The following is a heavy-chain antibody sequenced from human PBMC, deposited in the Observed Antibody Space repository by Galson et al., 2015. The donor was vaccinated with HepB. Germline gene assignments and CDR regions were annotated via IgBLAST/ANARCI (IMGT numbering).Heavy chain of an antibody. CDR2: IKQDGSEK. V-gene: IGHV3-7*03. CDR3: ARDPDSSSWTSSYYYYGMDV. J-gene: IGHJ6*02. D-gene: IGHD6-13*01. CDR1: GFTFSSYW. Sequence: SLRLSCAASGFTFSSYWMSWVRQAPGKGLEWVANIKQDGSEKYYVDSVKGRFTISRDNAKNSLYLQMNSLRAEDTAVYYCARDPDSSSWTSSYYYYGMDVWGQGTTVTVSS.